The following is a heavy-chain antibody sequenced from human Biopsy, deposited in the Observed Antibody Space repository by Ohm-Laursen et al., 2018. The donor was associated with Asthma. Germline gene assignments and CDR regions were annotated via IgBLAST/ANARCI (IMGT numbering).Heavy chain of an antibody. CDR2: INSVFGTT. D-gene: IGHD2-2*01. V-gene: IGHV1-69*13. Sequence: GASVKVSCKSLGGTFNTYVIGWVRPAPGQGLEGMGGINSVFGTTTYPQKFQDRVTITADDSTSTVYMELSSLRSEDTAVYYCARKAGSCISRTCYSLDFWGQGTLVNGSS. CDR3: ARKAGSCISRTCYSLDF. CDR1: GGTFNTYV. J-gene: IGHJ4*02.